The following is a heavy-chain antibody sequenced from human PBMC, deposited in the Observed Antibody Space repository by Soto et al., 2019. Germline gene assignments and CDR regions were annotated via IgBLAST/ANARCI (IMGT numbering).Heavy chain of an antibody. V-gene: IGHV3-15*07. CDR2: IKSKTGGGTT. J-gene: IGHJ4*02. Sequence: PGGSLRLSCVASGFTFSNAWMNWVRQAPGKGLEWVGRIKSKTGGGTTDYAAPVKGRFTISTDDSKNTLYLQMNSLKTEDTAVYYCTTVKAGYAHFDHWGQGALVTVSS. CDR1: GFTFSNAW. CDR3: TTVKAGYAHFDH. D-gene: IGHD5-12*01.